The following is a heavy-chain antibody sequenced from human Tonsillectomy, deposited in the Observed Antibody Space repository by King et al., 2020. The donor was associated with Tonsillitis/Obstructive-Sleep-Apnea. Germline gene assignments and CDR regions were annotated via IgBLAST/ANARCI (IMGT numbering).Heavy chain of an antibody. CDR2: INPSGGST. D-gene: IGHD6-6*01. Sequence: QVQLVESGAEVKKPGASVKVSCKASGYTFTSYYMYWGRQAPGQGLEWMGIINPSGGSTSYAQKFQGRVTMTRDTSTSTVYMELSSLRSEDTAVYYCATSSSSSAFYSYYYMDVWGKGTTVTVSS. CDR1: GYTFTSYY. V-gene: IGHV1-46*01. J-gene: IGHJ6*03. CDR3: ATSSSSSAFYSYYYMDV.